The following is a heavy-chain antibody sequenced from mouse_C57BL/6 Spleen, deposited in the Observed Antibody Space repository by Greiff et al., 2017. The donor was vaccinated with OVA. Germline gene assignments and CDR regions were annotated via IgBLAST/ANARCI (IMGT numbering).Heavy chain of an antibody. CDR2: INPNNGGT. J-gene: IGHJ4*01. D-gene: IGHD2-12*01. CDR3: ARYSNDRYYYAMDY. CDR1: GYTFTDYN. Sequence: DVKLVESGPELVKPGASVKMSCKASGYTFTDYNMHWVKQSHGKSLEWIGYINPNNGGTSYNQKFKGKATLTVNKSSSTAYMELRSLTSEDSAVYYCARYSNDRYYYAMDYWGQGTSVTVSS. V-gene: IGHV1-22*01.